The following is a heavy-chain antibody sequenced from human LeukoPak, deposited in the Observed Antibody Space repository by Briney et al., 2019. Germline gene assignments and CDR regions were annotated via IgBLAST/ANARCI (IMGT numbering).Heavy chain of an antibody. J-gene: IGHJ6*04. V-gene: IGHV1-2*04. Sequence: ASVKVSCKASGYTFTGYYMHWVRQAPGQGREWMGWINPNSGGTNYAQRFQGWVTMTRDTSISTAYMELSRLRSDDTAVYYCARDRAYCSSTSCYQYYYYGMDVWGKGTTVTVSS. CDR1: GYTFTGYY. CDR2: INPNSGGT. CDR3: ARDRAYCSSTSCYQYYYYGMDV. D-gene: IGHD2-2*01.